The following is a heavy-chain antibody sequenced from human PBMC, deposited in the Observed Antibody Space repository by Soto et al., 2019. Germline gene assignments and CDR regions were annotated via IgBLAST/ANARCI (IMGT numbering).Heavy chain of an antibody. CDR3: ARGDNASGELGYCSGGSCSIFDY. CDR1: GFTFSSYA. J-gene: IGHJ4*02. Sequence: QVQLVESGGGVVQPGRSLRLSCAASGFTFSSYAMHWVRQAPGKGLEWVAVISYDGSNKYYADSVKGRFTISRDNSKNTLYLQMNSLRAEDTAVYYCARGDNASGELGYCSGGSCSIFDYWGQGTLVTVSS. D-gene: IGHD2-15*01. V-gene: IGHV3-30-3*01. CDR2: ISYDGSNK.